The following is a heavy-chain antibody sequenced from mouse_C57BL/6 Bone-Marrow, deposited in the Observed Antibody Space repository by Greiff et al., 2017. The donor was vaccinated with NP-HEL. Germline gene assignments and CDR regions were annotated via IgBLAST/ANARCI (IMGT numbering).Heavy chain of an antibody. Sequence: QVQLQQPGAELVRPGSSVKLSCKASGYTFTSYWMDWVKQRPGQGLEWIGNIYPSDSETHYNQKFKDKATLTVDKSSSTAYMQLSSLTSEDSAVYYGAREGGRDSTVVARYAMDYWGQGTSVTVSS. V-gene: IGHV1-61*01. D-gene: IGHD1-1*01. J-gene: IGHJ4*01. CDR1: GYTFTSYW. CDR2: IYPSDSET. CDR3: AREGGRDSTVVARYAMDY.